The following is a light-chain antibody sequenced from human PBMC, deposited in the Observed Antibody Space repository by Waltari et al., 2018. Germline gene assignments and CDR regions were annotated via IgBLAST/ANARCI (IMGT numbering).Light chain of an antibody. CDR2: EGN. CDR3: CSYAGSSAPRV. V-gene: IGLV2-23*01. CDR1: SSDVGNYNL. J-gene: IGLJ3*02. Sequence: QSALTQPASVSGSPGQSITISCTGPSSDVGNYNLVSWYQQRPGKAPKLMIYEGNKRPSGVSNRFSGSKSGNMASLTIAGLQAEDEADYYCCSYAGSSAPRVFGGGTKLTVL.